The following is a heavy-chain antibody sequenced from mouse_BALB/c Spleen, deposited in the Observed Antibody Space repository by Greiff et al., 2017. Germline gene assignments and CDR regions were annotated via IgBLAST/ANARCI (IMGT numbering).Heavy chain of an antibody. CDR2: IYPGNSDT. CDR1: GYTFTSYW. CDR3: TNYGDC. V-gene: IGHV1-5*01. D-gene: IGHD1-1*02. J-gene: IGHJ2*01. Sequence: VQLKQSGTVLARPGASVKMSCKASGYTFTSYWMHWVKQRPGQGLEWIGAIYPGNSDTSYNQKFKGKAKLTAATSTSTAYMELSSLTNEDSAVCYGTNYGDCWGQGTTLTVSS.